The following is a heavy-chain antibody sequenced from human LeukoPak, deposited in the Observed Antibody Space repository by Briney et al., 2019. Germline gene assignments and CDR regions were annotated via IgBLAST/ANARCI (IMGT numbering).Heavy chain of an antibody. CDR1: GGSFSGYY. Sequence: SETLSLTCAVYGGSFSGYYWSWIRQPPGKGLEWIGEINHGGSTNYNPSLKSRVTISVDTSKNQFSLKLSSVTAADTAVYYCARFKSSGWYGKLYGMDVWGQGTTVTVSS. CDR3: ARFKSSGWYGKLYGMDV. V-gene: IGHV4-34*01. D-gene: IGHD6-19*01. J-gene: IGHJ6*02. CDR2: INHGGST.